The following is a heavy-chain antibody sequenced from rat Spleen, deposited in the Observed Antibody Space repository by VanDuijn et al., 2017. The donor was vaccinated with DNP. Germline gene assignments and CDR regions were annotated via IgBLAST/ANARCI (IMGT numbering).Heavy chain of an antibody. CDR1: GFSFSDYY. CDR3: ARQGGRYLYFDF. V-gene: IGHV5-25*01. CDR2: IGSDGYAP. Sequence: EVQLVESGGGLVQPGRSLKLSCAASGFSFSDYYMAWVRQAPTKGLEWVAYIGSDGYAPYYGDSVKGRFTISRDNAKSTLYLQMDSLRYEDTATYYCARQGGRYLYFDFWGPGTMVTVSS. D-gene: IGHD4-6*01. J-gene: IGHJ1*01.